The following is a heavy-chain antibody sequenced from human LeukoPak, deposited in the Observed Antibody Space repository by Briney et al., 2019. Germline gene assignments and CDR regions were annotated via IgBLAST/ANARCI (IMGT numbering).Heavy chain of an antibody. J-gene: IGHJ4*02. Sequence: SETLSLTCTVSGGSISTSSHYWGWIRQPPGKGLEWIGSISYSGTTSYNPSLKSRVTISVGTSKNQFSLKLSSVTAADTAVYYCASDDSTSSSYWGQGTLVTVSS. CDR3: ASDDSTSSSY. CDR2: ISYSGTT. V-gene: IGHV4-39*07. D-gene: IGHD6-6*01. CDR1: GGSISTSSHY.